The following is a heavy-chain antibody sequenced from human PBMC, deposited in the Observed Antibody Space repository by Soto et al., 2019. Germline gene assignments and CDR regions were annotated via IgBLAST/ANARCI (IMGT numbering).Heavy chain of an antibody. CDR2: ISYDGSNK. CDR1: GFTFSSYA. CDR3: AKDTYGSGSYGPDY. V-gene: IGHV3-30*04. D-gene: IGHD3-10*01. J-gene: IGHJ4*02. Sequence: LRLSCAASGFTFSSYAMHWVRQAPGKGLEWVAVISYDGSNKYYADSVKGRFTISRDNSKNTLYLQMNSLRAEDTAVYYCAKDTYGSGSYGPDYWGQGTLVTVSS.